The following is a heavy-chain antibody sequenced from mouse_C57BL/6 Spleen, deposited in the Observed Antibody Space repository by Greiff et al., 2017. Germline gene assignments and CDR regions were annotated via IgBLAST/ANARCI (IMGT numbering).Heavy chain of an antibody. CDR2: IDPSDSYT. CDR3: ARPLYYGSSWFAY. D-gene: IGHD1-1*01. V-gene: IGHV1-69*01. CDR1: GYTFTSYW. J-gene: IGHJ3*01. Sequence: VQLKQPGAELVMPGASVKLSCKASGYTFTSYWMHWVKQRPGQGLEWIGEIDPSDSYTNYNQKFKGKSTLTVDKSSSTAYMQLSSLTSEDSAVYYCARPLYYGSSWFAYWGQGTLVTVSA.